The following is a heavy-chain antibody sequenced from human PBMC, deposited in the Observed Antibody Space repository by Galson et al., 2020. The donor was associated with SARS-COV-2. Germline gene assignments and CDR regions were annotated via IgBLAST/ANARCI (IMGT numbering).Heavy chain of an antibody. Sequence: GESLKIYCSASGFTFSSYSMYWVRQAPGKGLDYVSGISRNGDSTDYADSVKGRFTISRDNSKNTLYLQMSSLRPEDTAVYYCVKRVSIFYYFDYWGQGTLVTVSS. CDR1: GFTFSSYS. J-gene: IGHJ4*02. CDR3: VKRVSIFYYFDY. CDR2: ISRNGDST. V-gene: IGHV3-64D*06.